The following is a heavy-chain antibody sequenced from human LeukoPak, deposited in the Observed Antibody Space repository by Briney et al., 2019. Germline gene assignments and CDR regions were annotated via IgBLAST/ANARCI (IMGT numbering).Heavy chain of an antibody. D-gene: IGHD3-22*01. CDR3: AREGYYDSSGYTLFDY. J-gene: IGHJ4*02. CDR1: GGSISSGSCY. V-gene: IGHV4-61*02. Sequence: SETLSLTCTVSGGSISSGSCYWSWIRQPAGKGLEWIGRIYTSGSTNYNPSLKSRVTISVDTSKNQFSLKLSSVTAADTAVYYCAREGYYDSSGYTLFDYWGQGTLVTVSS. CDR2: IYTSGST.